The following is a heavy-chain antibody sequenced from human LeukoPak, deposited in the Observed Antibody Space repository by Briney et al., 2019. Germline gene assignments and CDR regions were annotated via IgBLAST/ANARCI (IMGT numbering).Heavy chain of an antibody. CDR1: GYTFDNYW. D-gene: IGHD4-17*01. CDR2: LYPDGSAT. CDR3: ARGRDYGAAFDI. Sequence: GESLKISCKASGYTFDNYWIGWVRQMLGRGLEWMGMLYPDGSATTYHPSFEGRVTISADKSISTAYLQWSSLKASDTAMYYCARGRDYGAAFDIWGQGTMVTVSS. V-gene: IGHV5-51*01. J-gene: IGHJ3*02.